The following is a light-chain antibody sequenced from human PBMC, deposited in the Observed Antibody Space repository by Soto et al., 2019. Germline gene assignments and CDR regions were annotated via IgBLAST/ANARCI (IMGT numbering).Light chain of an antibody. J-gene: IGKJ1*01. CDR3: QQYGSSPP. Sequence: ETVMTQSPATPSVSPGGRATLSCSASQSVSSNLAWYQQIPGQAPTLLMYGASTRATDIPDRFSGGGSETDFILTISRVEPEDFAMYYCQQYGSSPPFGQGTKVDIK. V-gene: IGKV3-20*01. CDR2: GAS. CDR1: QSVSSN.